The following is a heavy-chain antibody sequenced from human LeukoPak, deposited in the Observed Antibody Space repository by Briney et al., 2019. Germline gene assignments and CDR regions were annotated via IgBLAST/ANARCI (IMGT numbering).Heavy chain of an antibody. CDR1: GVSFSSSNSY. CDR3: ARQTGSGLFILP. Sequence: PSETLSLTCTVSGVSFSSSNSYWGWIRQPPGKGLEWIGSIYYSGNTYYNASLKSQVSISIDTSKNRFSLKLTSVTAADTAVYYCARQTGSGLFILPGGQGTLVTVSS. CDR2: IYYSGNT. D-gene: IGHD3/OR15-3a*01. J-gene: IGHJ4*02. V-gene: IGHV4-39*01.